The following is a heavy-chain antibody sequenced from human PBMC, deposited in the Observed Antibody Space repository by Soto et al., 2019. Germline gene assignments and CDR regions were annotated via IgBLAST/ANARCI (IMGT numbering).Heavy chain of an antibody. CDR3: ARVELGYCSSTSCSPYYYGMDV. CDR2: IYYSGST. J-gene: IGHJ6*02. D-gene: IGHD2-2*01. V-gene: IGHV4-61*01. CDR1: GGSVSSGSYY. Sequence: PSETLSLTCTVSGGSVSSGSYYWSWIRQPPGKGLEWIGYIYYSGSTNYNPSLKSRVTISVDTSKNQFSLKLSSVTAADTAVYYCARVELGYCSSTSCSPYYYGMDVWGQGTTVTVSS.